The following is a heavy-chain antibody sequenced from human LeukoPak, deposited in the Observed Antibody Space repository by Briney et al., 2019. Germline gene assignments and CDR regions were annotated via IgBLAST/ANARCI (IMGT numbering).Heavy chain of an antibody. V-gene: IGHV3-53*01. D-gene: IGHD3-10*01. CDR1: GFTFSSYS. CDR3: ARAKPKNMVRGLIMRRESRYYFDY. Sequence: GGSLRLSCAASGFTFSSYSMNWVRQAPGKGLEWVSVIYSGGSTYYADSVKGRFTISRDNSKSTLYIQMNSLRAEDTAVYYCARAKPKNMVRGLIMRRESRYYFDYWGQGTLVTVSS. CDR2: IYSGGST. J-gene: IGHJ4*02.